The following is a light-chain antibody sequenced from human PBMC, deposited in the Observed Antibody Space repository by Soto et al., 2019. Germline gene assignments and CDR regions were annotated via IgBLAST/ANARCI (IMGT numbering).Light chain of an antibody. Sequence: EIVLTQSPGTLPLSPGEGATLSCRASESVRGDYIAWYQQKPGQAPRLLIYGVSSRTSGIPDRFSGSGSGTDFTLTIDRLEPEDLAVYYCQQYGGSPQTFGPGTKVEI. CDR2: GVS. CDR3: QQYGGSPQT. J-gene: IGKJ1*01. V-gene: IGKV3-20*01. CDR1: ESVRGDY.